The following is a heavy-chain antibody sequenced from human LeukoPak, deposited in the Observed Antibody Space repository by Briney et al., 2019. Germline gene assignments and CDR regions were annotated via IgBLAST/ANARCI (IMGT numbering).Heavy chain of an antibody. CDR1: GFTFSNYW. CDR2: IISDGSST. CDR3: AKGPYCSSTSCYTYSRGFFDY. Sequence: PGGSLRLSCAASGFTFSNYWMHWVRQTPGKGLVWVSRIISDGSSTSYADSVKGRFTISRDNAKNTLYLQMNSLRAEDTAVYYCAKGPYCSSTSCYTYSRGFFDYWGQGTLVTVSS. D-gene: IGHD2-2*02. J-gene: IGHJ4*02. V-gene: IGHV3-74*01.